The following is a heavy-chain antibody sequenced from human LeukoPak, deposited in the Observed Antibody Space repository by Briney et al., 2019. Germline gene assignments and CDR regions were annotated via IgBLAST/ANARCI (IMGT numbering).Heavy chain of an antibody. J-gene: IGHJ5*02. CDR1: GVSVGSYY. CDR3: ARFWRPNWFDP. Sequence: SETLSLTCTVSGVSVGSYYWSWIRQPPGKGLEWIGYIYYSGSINYNPSLQSRVAISIDTSKNQFSLNLSSVTAADTAVYYCARFWRPNWFDPWGQGTLVIVSS. V-gene: IGHV4-59*02. CDR2: IYYSGSI. D-gene: IGHD3-3*01.